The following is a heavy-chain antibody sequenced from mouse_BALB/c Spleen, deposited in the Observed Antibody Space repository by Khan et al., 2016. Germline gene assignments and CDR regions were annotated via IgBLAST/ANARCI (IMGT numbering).Heavy chain of an antibody. CDR2: ISSGSSTI. D-gene: IGHD1-1*01. J-gene: IGHJ4*01. CDR1: GFTFSSFG. CDR3: ARCDYYGSSLYAMDY. Sequence: EVQLVESGGGLVQPGGSRKLSCAASGFTFSSFGMHWVRQAPEKGLEWVAYISSGSSTIYYADTVKGRFTISRDNPKNTLFLQMTSLRSEDTAMYYCARCDYYGSSLYAMDYWGQGTSVTVSS. V-gene: IGHV5-17*02.